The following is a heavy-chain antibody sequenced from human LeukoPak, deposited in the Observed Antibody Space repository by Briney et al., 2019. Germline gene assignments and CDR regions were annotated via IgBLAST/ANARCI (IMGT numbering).Heavy chain of an antibody. J-gene: IGHJ4*02. D-gene: IGHD5-18*01. Sequence: EGSLRLSCAASGFSFSSFEMNWVRQAPGKGLEWISYISTSGASTYYADSVRGRFTISRDNAKDSLYLRMDTLRVEDSAVYYCARERGYNYGYSGYYDHWGQGILVSVSS. V-gene: IGHV3-48*03. CDR1: GFSFSSFE. CDR2: ISTSGAST. CDR3: ARERGYNYGYSGYYDH.